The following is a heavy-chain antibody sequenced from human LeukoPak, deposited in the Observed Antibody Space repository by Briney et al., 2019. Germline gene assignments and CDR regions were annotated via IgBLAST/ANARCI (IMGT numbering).Heavy chain of an antibody. CDR1: GFTFSSYA. V-gene: IGHV3-23*01. J-gene: IGHJ4*02. CDR2: ISGSGGST. CDR3: AKHRDGYNSYFDY. Sequence: GGSLRLSCAASGFTFSSYAMSWVRQAPGKGLEWVSAISGSGGSTYYADSAKGRFTISRDNSKNTLYLQMNSLRAEDTAVYYCAKHRDGYNSYFDYWGQGTLVTVSS. D-gene: IGHD5-24*01.